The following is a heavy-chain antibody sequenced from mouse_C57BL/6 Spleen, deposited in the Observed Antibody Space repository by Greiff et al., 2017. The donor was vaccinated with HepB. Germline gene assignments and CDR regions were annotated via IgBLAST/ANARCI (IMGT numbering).Heavy chain of an antibody. CDR3: ARSYYYGSSLWFAY. J-gene: IGHJ3*01. D-gene: IGHD1-1*01. Sequence: QVQLKESGPELVKPGASVKISCKASGYSFTSYYIHWVKQRPGQGLEWIGWIYPGSGNTKYNEKFKGKATLTADTSSSTAYMQLSSLTSEDSAVYYCARSYYYGSSLWFAYWGQGTLVTVSA. V-gene: IGHV1-66*01. CDR1: GYSFTSYY. CDR2: IYPGSGNT.